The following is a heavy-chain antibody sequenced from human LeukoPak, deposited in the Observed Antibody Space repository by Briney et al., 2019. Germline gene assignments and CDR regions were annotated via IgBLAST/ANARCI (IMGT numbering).Heavy chain of an antibody. V-gene: IGHV3-74*01. D-gene: IGHD4-23*01. CDR2: IGTDGSRT. CDR3: ARDKYGDNSNAFDI. Sequence: GGSLRLSCAASGCTFRSYWMHWVRQVPGKGLLWVSRIGTDGSRTTYADYVQGRFTISRDNAKNTLYLQMNSLRAEDTAVYYCARDKYGDNSNAFDIWGQGTLVTVSS. CDR1: GCTFRSYW. J-gene: IGHJ3*02.